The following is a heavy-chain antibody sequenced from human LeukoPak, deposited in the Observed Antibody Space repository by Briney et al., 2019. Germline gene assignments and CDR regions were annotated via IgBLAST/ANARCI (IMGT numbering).Heavy chain of an antibody. CDR3: VKPANCGGDCPFDS. CDR1: GFSFSNYV. D-gene: IGHD2-21*02. J-gene: IGHJ4*02. V-gene: IGHV3-64D*06. Sequence: GGSLRLSCSASGFSFSNYVMHWVRQAPGGGLKYVSSIDNNGGSTHYTDSVKGRFTISRDNSKNTLYLQVSSLRPEDTAVYYCVKPANCGGDCPFDSWGQGTLVTVSS. CDR2: IDNNGGST.